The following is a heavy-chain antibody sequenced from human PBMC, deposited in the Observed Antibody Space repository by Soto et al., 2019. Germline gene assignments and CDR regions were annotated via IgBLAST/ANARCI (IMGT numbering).Heavy chain of an antibody. Sequence: SETLSLTCAVSGGSISSSNWWSWVRQPPGKGLEWIGEIYHSGSTNYNPSLKSRVTISVDKSKNQFSLKLSSVTAADTAVYYCARDHTTVTLYGMDVWGQGTTVTVSS. J-gene: IGHJ6*02. CDR3: ARDHTTVTLYGMDV. CDR2: IYHSGST. V-gene: IGHV4-4*02. CDR1: GGSISSSNW. D-gene: IGHD4-17*01.